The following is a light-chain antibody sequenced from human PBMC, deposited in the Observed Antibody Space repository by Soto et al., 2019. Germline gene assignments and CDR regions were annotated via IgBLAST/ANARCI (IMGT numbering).Light chain of an antibody. CDR1: QDIGND. J-gene: IGKJ2*01. Sequence: AIQMTQSPSSLSASVGDRVTITCRASQDIGNDLGWYQQKPGKAPKLLIYATSSLESGVPSRFSGSGSGTVSILTTSSLQPKFFATYSCLQNNNRPYIFGRGPRLEIK. V-gene: IGKV1-6*01. CDR3: LQNNNRPYI. CDR2: ATS.